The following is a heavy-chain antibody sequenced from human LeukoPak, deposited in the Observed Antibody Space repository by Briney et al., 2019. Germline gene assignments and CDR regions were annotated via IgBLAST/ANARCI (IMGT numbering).Heavy chain of an antibody. J-gene: IGHJ5*02. V-gene: IGHV4-59*01. CDR3: ARSGAGRAYFWSGSKKNNWFDP. D-gene: IGHD3-3*01. Sequence: SETLSLTCTVSGGSISSYYWSWIRQPPGKGLEWIGYIYYSGSTNYNPSLKSRVTISVDTSKNQFSLKLSSVTAADTAVYYCARSGAGRAYFWSGSKKNNWFDPWGQGTLVTVSS. CDR1: GGSISSYY. CDR2: IYYSGST.